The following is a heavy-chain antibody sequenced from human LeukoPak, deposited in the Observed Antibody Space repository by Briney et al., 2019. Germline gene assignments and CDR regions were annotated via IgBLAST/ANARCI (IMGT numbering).Heavy chain of an antibody. J-gene: IGHJ5*02. V-gene: IGHV4-59*01. CDR1: GGSISSYY. CDR2: TYYSGST. D-gene: IGHD1-26*01. CDR3: ARGDSASYYSFDP. Sequence: SETLSLTCTVSGGSISSYYWSWIRQPPGEGLEWIGYTYYSGSTNYNPSLKSRVTISVDTSKNQFSLKLSSVTAADTAVYYCARGDSASYYSFDPWGQGTLVTVSS.